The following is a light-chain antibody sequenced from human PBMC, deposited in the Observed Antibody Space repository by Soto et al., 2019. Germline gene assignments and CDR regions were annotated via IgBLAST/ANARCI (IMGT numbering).Light chain of an antibody. CDR3: SSYAATSSLV. CDR1: SSDIGTYNF. Sequence: QSALTQPASVSGSPGQSITMSCTGSSSDIGTYNFVSWYQQHADKAPRLILYAVSNRPSGVSSRFSGSKSGNSASLTISGLQPEDEAHYFCSSYAATSSLVFGGGTKLTVL. J-gene: IGLJ3*02. V-gene: IGLV2-14*01. CDR2: AVS.